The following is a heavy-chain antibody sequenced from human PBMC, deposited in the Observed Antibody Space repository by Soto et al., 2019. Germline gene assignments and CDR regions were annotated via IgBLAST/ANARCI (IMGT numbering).Heavy chain of an antibody. V-gene: IGHV3-21*01. J-gene: IGHJ4*02. CDR1: GFTFSSYS. CDR3: ARDSFVRGGSYGEFDY. D-gene: IGHD5-18*01. Sequence: GGSLRLSCAASGFTFSSYSMNWVRQAPGKGLEWVSSISSSSSYIYYADSVKGRFTISRDNAKNSLYLQMNSLRAEDTAVYYCARDSFVRGGSYGEFDYWGQGTLVTVSS. CDR2: ISSSSSYI.